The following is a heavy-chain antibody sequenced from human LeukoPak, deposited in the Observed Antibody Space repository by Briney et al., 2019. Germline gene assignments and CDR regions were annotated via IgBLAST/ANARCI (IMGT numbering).Heavy chain of an antibody. CDR3: ARILSGIVVPAAFLGY. CDR1: GYTFTGYC. Sequence: ASVKVSCKASGYTFTGYCMHWVRQAPGQGLEWMGWINPNSGGTNYAQKFQGRVTMTRDTSISTAYMELSRLRSDDTAVYYCARILSGIVVPAAFLGYWGQGTLVTVSS. D-gene: IGHD2-2*01. V-gene: IGHV1-2*02. CDR2: INPNSGGT. J-gene: IGHJ4*02.